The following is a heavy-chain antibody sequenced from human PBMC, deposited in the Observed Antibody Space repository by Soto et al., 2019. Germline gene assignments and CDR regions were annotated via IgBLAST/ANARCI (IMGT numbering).Heavy chain of an antibody. CDR2: ISAYNGNT. CDR3: ARDRTWGSYWGGYYYYGMDV. V-gene: IGHV1-18*04. J-gene: IGHJ6*02. D-gene: IGHD1-26*01. CDR1: GYTFTSYG. Sequence: QVQLVQSGAEVKKPGASVKVSCKASGYTFTSYGISWVRQAPGQGLEWMGWISAYNGNTNYAQKLQGRVTMTTDTSTSTAYMELRSLRSDDTAVYSCARDRTWGSYWGGYYYYGMDVWGQGTTVTVSS.